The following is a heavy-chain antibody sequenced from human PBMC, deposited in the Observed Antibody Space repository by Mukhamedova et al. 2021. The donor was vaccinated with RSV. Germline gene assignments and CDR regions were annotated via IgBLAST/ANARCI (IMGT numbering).Heavy chain of an antibody. CDR2: SGPNSGAT. CDR3: AREGYKDGFDI. V-gene: IGHV1-2*02. J-gene: IGHJ3*02. Sequence: TDYYIHWVRQAPGQGLEWMGWSGPNSGATNYAQRFQGRVTMTRDTSINTAYMDLSSLRSDDTAVYYCAREGYKDGFDIW. D-gene: IGHD5-12*01. CDR1: TDYY.